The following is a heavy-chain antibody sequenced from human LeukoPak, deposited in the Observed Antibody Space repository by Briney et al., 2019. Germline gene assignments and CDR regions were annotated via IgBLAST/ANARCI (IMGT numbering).Heavy chain of an antibody. CDR2: IKSKADGETT. Sequence: SGGSLRLSCAASGFTFSSYAMSWVRQAPGKGLEWVGRIKSKADGETTDYAAPVNGRFTISRDDSKNTLYLQMNSLKTEDTAVYYCTTRSPPNFDYWGQGTLVTVSS. CDR1: GFTFSSYA. CDR3: TTRSPPNFDY. J-gene: IGHJ4*02. V-gene: IGHV3-15*01.